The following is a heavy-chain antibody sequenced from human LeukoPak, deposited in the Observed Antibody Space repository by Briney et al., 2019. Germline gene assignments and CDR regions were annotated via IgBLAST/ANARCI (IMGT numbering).Heavy chain of an antibody. J-gene: IGHJ3*02. V-gene: IGHV6-1*01. CDR3: ARGGAGGRAFDI. Sequence: SQTLSLTCAISGDSVSSNTAAWNWIRQSPSRGLEWLGRTYYRSKWNNDYAIFVKSRLTINPDTSKNQFSLKLNSVTPEDTAVYYCARGGAGGRAFDIWGQGTMVTVSS. CDR2: TYYRSKWNN. D-gene: IGHD2-15*01. CDR1: GDSVSSNTAA.